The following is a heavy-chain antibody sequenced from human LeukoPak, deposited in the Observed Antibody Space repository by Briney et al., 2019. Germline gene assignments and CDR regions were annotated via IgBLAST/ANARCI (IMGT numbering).Heavy chain of an antibody. CDR2: ISWNSGSI. CDR3: AKGHSGWYPSPGYD. D-gene: IGHD6-19*01. CDR1: GFTFDDYA. J-gene: IGHJ4*02. Sequence: GRSLRLSCAASGFTFDDYAMHWVRQAPGKGLEWVSGISWNSGSIGYADSVKGRSTISRDNAKNSLYLQMNSLRAEDTALYYCAKGHSGWYPSPGYDWGQGTLVTVSS. V-gene: IGHV3-9*01.